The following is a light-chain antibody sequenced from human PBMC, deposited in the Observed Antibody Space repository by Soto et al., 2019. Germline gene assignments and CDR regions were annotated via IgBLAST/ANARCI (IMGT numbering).Light chain of an antibody. CDR2: GAS. CDR3: QQYNNWPPLT. V-gene: IGKV3-15*01. J-gene: IGKJ5*01. Sequence: EIVMTQSPATLSVFPGERATLSCRASQSVSSNLAWYQHKPGQAPRLLIYGASIRATGIPARFSGSGSGTEFTLTISSLQSEDFAVYYCQQYNNWPPLTFGQGTRLEIK. CDR1: QSVSSN.